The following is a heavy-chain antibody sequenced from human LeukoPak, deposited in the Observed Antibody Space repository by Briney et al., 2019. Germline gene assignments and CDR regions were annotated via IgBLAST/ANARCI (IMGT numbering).Heavy chain of an antibody. Sequence: PGGSLRLSCAASGFTFTTYAMNWVRQAPGKGLEWVSGISASGGSTNYADSVRGRFTISRDNSKSILSLQTNRLRDEDTAVYHCAKDIQVGWPVACFDNWGQGALVTVSP. CDR3: AKDIQVGWPVACFDN. V-gene: IGHV3-23*01. CDR2: ISASGGST. CDR1: GFTFTTYA. J-gene: IGHJ4*02. D-gene: IGHD2-15*01.